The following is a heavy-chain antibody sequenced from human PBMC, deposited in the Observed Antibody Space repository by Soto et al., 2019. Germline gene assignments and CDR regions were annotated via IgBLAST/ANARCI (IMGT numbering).Heavy chain of an antibody. D-gene: IGHD3-22*01. CDR3: ARGDYYDSSGPFSDAFDI. J-gene: IGHJ3*02. CDR1: GFSCSSHW. V-gene: IGHV3-7*04. CDR2: IKPDGSEK. Sequence: GRSLRLSCAASGFSCSSHWMSWVRQAPGKGLEWVANIKPDGSEKWYVDSVKGRFTIYRDNAKNSLYLQMNSLRAEDTAVYYCARGDYYDSSGPFSDAFDIWGQGTMVTVSS.